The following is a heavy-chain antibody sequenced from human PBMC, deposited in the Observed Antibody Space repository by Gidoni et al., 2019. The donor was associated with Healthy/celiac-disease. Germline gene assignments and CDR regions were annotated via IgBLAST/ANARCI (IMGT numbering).Heavy chain of an antibody. D-gene: IGHD2-21*01. Sequence: EVQLLESGGGWVKPGGYLGLSCAAAGFTFSSYAMSWVRQAPGKGLEWVSAISGSGGSTYYADSVKGRFTISRDNSKNTLYLQMNSLRAEDTAVYYCAKVRGGDLYYFDYWGQGTLVTVSS. CDR2: ISGSGGST. J-gene: IGHJ4*02. CDR3: AKVRGGDLYYFDY. CDR1: GFTFSSYA. V-gene: IGHV3-23*01.